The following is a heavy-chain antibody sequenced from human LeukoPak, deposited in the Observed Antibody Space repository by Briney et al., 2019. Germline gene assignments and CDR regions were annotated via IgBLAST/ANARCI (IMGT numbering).Heavy chain of an antibody. CDR3: ARGGARQQLVENYFDY. Sequence: PGGSLRLSCAASGFTVSSNYMSWVRQAPGQGLEWVSVIYRGGGTNYAASVKGRFTVSRDNSKNTLYLQMTSLRAEDTAVYYCARGGARQQLVENYFDYWGQGTLVTVSS. J-gene: IGHJ4*02. D-gene: IGHD6-13*01. CDR1: GFTVSSNY. CDR2: IYRGGGT. V-gene: IGHV3-53*01.